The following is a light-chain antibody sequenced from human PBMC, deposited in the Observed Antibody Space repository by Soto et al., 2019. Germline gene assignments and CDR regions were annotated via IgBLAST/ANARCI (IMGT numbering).Light chain of an antibody. CDR3: QQYNDYSPWT. V-gene: IGKV1-5*01. CDR1: QSISRW. CDR2: DAS. Sequence: DIQMTQSPSTLSASAGDSVTMTCRASQSISRWLAWYQQKPGKVPKVLIWDASSLQRGVPSRFSGSGSGTEFTLTINSLQPDDFATYYCQQYNDYSPWTFGQGTKVDIK. J-gene: IGKJ1*01.